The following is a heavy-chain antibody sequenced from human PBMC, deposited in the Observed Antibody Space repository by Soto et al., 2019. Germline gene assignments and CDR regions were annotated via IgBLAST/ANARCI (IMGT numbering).Heavy chain of an antibody. CDR3: VSWVSAHFDY. CDR1: GFTFDSPYSHG. D-gene: IGHD2-8*01. CDR2: ISSNGANT. Sequence: VGSLRLSCAASGFTFDSPYSHGMSWVRQSPGKGPEWVSTISSNGANTHYAESVKGRFTISKDASRNTVHLHMNSLRAEDTATYFCVSWVSAHFDYWGHGTPVTVSS. J-gene: IGHJ4*01. V-gene: IGHV3-23*01.